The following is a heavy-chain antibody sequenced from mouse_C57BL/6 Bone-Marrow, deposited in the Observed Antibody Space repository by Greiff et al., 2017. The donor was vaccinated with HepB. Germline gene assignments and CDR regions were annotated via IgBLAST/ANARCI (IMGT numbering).Heavy chain of an antibody. V-gene: IGHV2-2*01. CDR1: GFSLTSYG. CDR3: ARDTMITRGWFAY. D-gene: IGHD2-4*01. J-gene: IGHJ3*01. Sequence: VQLQQSGPGLVQPSQSLSITCTVSGFSLTSYGVHWVRQSPGKGLEWLGVIWSGGSTDYNAAFISRLSISKDNSKSQVFFKMNSLQADDTAIYYCARDTMITRGWFAYWGQGTLVTVSA. CDR2: IWSGGST.